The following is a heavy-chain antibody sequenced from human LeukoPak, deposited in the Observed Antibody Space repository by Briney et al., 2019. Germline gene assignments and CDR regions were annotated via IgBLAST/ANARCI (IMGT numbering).Heavy chain of an antibody. D-gene: IGHD5-18*01. Sequence: SETLSLTRTVSGGSISSYYWSWIRQPPGKGLEWIGYIYYSGSTNYNPSLKSRVTISVDTSKNQFSLKLSSVTAADTAVYYCATRKKYSYGPTYWYFDLWGRGTLVTVSS. CDR2: IYYSGST. J-gene: IGHJ2*01. CDR3: ATRKKYSYGPTYWYFDL. V-gene: IGHV4-59*12. CDR1: GGSISSYY.